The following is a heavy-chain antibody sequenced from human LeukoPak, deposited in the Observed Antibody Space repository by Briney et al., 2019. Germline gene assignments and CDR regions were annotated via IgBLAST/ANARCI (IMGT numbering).Heavy chain of an antibody. J-gene: IGHJ4*02. V-gene: IGHV4-59*01. CDR3: ARGSSGSYLLFDY. CDR1: GGSISTYY. CDR2: IYYSGSA. Sequence: SETLSLTCTVSGGSISTYYWSWIRQPPGKGLEWIGYIYYSGSANYNPSLKSRVTISVDTSKNQFSLKLSSVTAADTAVYYCARGSSGSYLLFDYWGQGTLVTVSS. D-gene: IGHD1-26*01.